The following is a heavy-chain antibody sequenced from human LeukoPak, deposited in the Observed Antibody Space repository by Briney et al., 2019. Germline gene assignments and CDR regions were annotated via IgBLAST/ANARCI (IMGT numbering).Heavy chain of an antibody. D-gene: IGHD3-10*01. J-gene: IGHJ4*02. CDR2: INHSGST. Sequence: SETLSLTCAVYGGSFSGYYWSWIRQPPGKGLEWIGEINHSGSTNYNPSLKSRVTISVDTSKNQFSLKLSSVTAADTAVYYCARARSKRSHITMVRGVLPDYWGQGTLVTVSS. CDR1: GGSFSGYY. CDR3: ARARSKRSHITMVRGVLPDY. V-gene: IGHV4-34*01.